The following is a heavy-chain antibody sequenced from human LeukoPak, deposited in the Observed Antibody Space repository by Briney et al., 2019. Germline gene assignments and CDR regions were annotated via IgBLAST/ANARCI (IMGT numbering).Heavy chain of an antibody. D-gene: IGHD3-10*01. V-gene: IGHV4-59*12. CDR2: IFYSGAT. CDR1: GGSISGFY. Sequence: SETLSLTCTVSGGSISGFYWSWIRQPPWKGLEWIGYIFYSGATHYNPSLKSRVTISVDTSKNLFSLKVRSVTTADTAVYYCARAGSGTDAFDIWGQGTMVTVSS. J-gene: IGHJ3*02. CDR3: ARAGSGTDAFDI.